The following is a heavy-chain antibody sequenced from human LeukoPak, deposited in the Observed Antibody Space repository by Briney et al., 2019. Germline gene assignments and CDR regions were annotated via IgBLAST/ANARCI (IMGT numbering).Heavy chain of an antibody. Sequence: SETLSLTCAVYGGSFSGYYWSWIRQPPGKGLEWIGEINHSGSTNYNLSLKSRVTISVDTSKNQFSLKLSSVTAADTAVYYCARASGSYYHFDYWGQGTLVTVSS. J-gene: IGHJ4*02. CDR2: INHSGST. V-gene: IGHV4-34*01. CDR3: ARASGSYYHFDY. CDR1: GGSFSGYY. D-gene: IGHD1-26*01.